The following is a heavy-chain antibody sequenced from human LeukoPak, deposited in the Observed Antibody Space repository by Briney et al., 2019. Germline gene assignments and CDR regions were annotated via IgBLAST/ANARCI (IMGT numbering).Heavy chain of an antibody. CDR3: ARTVVDGAAFDI. CDR1: GGSFSGYY. CDR2: INHSGST. D-gene: IGHD2-15*01. J-gene: IGHJ3*02. Sequence: SETLSLTCAVYGGSFSGYYWSWIRQPPGKGLEWIGEINHSGSTNYNPSLKSRVTISVDTSKNQFSLKLSSVTAADTAVYYCARTVVDGAAFDIWDQGTMVTVSS. V-gene: IGHV4-34*01.